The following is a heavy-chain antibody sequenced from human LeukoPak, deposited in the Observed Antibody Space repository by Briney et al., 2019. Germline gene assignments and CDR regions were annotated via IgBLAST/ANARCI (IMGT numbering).Heavy chain of an antibody. V-gene: IGHV3-53*01. CDR1: GFTVSSNY. D-gene: IGHD2-21*01. CDR3: AKEDGVVGGAHYAFDY. Sequence: GGSLRLSCAASGFTVSSNYMSWVRQAPGKGLEWVSVIYSGGGAYYADSVKGRFTISRHSSKNTLYLQMNSLRAEDTAVYYCAKEDGVVGGAHYAFDYWGQGTLVTVSS. J-gene: IGHJ4*02. CDR2: IYSGGGA.